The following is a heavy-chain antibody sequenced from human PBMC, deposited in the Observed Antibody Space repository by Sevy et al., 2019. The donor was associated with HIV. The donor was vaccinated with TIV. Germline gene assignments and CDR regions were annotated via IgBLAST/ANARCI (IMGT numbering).Heavy chain of an antibody. CDR1: GYTFTGYG. J-gene: IGHJ6*02. Sequence: ASVKVSCKASGYTFTGYGISWVRQAPGQGLEWMGWISAYNGNTNYAQKLQGRVTMTTDTSTSTAYMELRSLRSDDTAVYYCARDKGVSAAGSHYYYYYGMDVWGQGSTVTVSS. V-gene: IGHV1-18*01. D-gene: IGHD6-13*01. CDR3: ARDKGVSAAGSHYYYYYGMDV. CDR2: ISAYNGNT.